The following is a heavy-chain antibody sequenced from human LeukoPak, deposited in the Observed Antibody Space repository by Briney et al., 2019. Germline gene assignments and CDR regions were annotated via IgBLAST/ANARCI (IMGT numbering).Heavy chain of an antibody. CDR1: EFTVSANH. Sequence: GGSLRLSCAASEFTVSANHMSWVRQAPGKGLEWVSVIYSGGTTYYGDSVKGRFTISRDNSKNTLYLQMNSLRAEDTAVYYRARDHHGDSSGYYFDYWGQGTLVTVSS. J-gene: IGHJ4*02. D-gene: IGHD4-17*01. CDR2: IYSGGTT. CDR3: ARDHHGDSSGYYFDY. V-gene: IGHV3-53*01.